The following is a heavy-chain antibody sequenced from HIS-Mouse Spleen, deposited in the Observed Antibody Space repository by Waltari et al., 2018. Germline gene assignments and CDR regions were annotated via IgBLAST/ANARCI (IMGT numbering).Heavy chain of an antibody. V-gene: IGHV3-30*03. J-gene: IGHJ4*02. CDR3: ARDTGPIDPYFDY. D-gene: IGHD2-8*02. CDR2: ISYDGSNK. CDR1: GFTFSSYG. Sequence: QVQLVESGGGVVQPGRSLRLSCAASGFTFSSYGMHWVRQAPGKGLEWVAVISYDGSNKYYADSVKGRFTISRDNSKNTLYLQMNSLRAEDTAVYYCARDTGPIDPYFDYWGQGTLVTVSS.